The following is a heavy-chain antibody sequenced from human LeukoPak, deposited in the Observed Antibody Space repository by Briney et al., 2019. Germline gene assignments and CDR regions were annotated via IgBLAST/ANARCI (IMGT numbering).Heavy chain of an antibody. D-gene: IGHD3-16*01. CDR1: GYTFTGYY. V-gene: IGHV1-2*02. Sequence: ASVKVSCRASGYTFTGYYMHWVRQAPGQGLEWMGWINPNSGGTNYAQKFQGRVTMTRDTSISTAYMELSRLRSDDTAVYYCARGVSGTYYYYYMDVWGKGTTVTISS. CDR2: INPNSGGT. J-gene: IGHJ6*03. CDR3: ARGVSGTYYYYYMDV.